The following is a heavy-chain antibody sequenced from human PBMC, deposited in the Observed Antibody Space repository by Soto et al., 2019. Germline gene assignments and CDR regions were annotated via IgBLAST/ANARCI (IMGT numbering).Heavy chain of an antibody. CDR2: ITASGSTT. Sequence: EQLLESGGGLVQPGGSLRLSCVASGFTFISYSMTWVRQAPGKGLDWVSEITASGSTTHYADSVKGRFTISRDNSKSTLYLQMNSLRAEDTAVYYCVKPLDDYLDVWAKGTTVTVSS. V-gene: IGHV3-23*01. J-gene: IGHJ6*04. CDR1: GFTFISYS. CDR3: VKPLDDYLDV. D-gene: IGHD5-12*01.